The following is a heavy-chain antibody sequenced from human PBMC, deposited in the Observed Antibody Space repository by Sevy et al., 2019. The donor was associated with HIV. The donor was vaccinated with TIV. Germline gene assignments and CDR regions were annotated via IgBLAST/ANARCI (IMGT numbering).Heavy chain of an antibody. J-gene: IGHJ3*02. V-gene: IGHV3-53*01. CDR1: GFTVSSNY. Sequence: GSLRLSCAASGFTVSSNYMSWVRQAPGKGLEWVSVIYSGGSTYYADSVKGRFTISRDNSKNTLYLQMNSLRAEDTAVYYCARLTYYDILTGYQGNAFDIWGQGTMVTVSS. CDR2: IYSGGST. D-gene: IGHD3-9*01. CDR3: ARLTYYDILTGYQGNAFDI.